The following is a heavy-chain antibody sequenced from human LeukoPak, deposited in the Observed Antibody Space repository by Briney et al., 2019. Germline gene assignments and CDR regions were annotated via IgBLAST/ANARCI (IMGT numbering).Heavy chain of an antibody. Sequence: GASVKVSCKASGYTFSTYAINWVRQAPGQGLEWMGWINTNTGNPTYAQGFTGQFVFSLDTSVSTAYLQISSLKTEDTAVYYCARAYTSGFSPPGDWGQGTLVPVSS. CDR1: GYTFSTYA. CDR3: ARAYTSGFSPPGD. J-gene: IGHJ4*02. CDR2: INTNTGNP. D-gene: IGHD6-19*01. V-gene: IGHV7-4-1*02.